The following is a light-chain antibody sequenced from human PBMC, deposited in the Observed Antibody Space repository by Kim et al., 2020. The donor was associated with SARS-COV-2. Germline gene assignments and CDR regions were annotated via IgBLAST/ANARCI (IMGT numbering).Light chain of an antibody. CDR1: SGSIASNY. CDR2: EDN. Sequence: NFMLTQPHSVSESPGKTVTISCTRSSGSIASNYVQWYQQRPGSAPTTVIYEDNQRPSGVPDRFSGSIDSSSNSASLTISGLKTEDEADYYCQSYDSSDPWVFRGGTQLTVL. J-gene: IGLJ3*02. CDR3: QSYDSSDPWV. V-gene: IGLV6-57*03.